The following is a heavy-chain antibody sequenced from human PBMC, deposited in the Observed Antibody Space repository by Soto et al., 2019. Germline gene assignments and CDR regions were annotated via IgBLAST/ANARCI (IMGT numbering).Heavy chain of an antibody. CDR3: ARHRRTTVAKFYFDN. CDR1: GGSVSSGSYY. CDR2: IYYSGST. Sequence: PSETLSLTCTVSGGSVSSGSYYWSWIRQPPGKGLEWIGYIYYSGSTNYNPSLKSRVTISVDTSKNQFSLKLTSVTAADTAVYYCARHRRTTVAKFYFDNWGQGALVTVAS. J-gene: IGHJ4*02. V-gene: IGHV4-61*01. D-gene: IGHD4-4*01.